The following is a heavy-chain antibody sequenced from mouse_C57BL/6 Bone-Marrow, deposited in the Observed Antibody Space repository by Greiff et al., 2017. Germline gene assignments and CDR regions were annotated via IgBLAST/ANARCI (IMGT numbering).Heavy chain of an antibody. Sequence: VQLQQSGPELVKPGASVKISCKASGYSFTGYYMNWVKQSPEKSLEWIGEFNPSTGGTTYNQKFKAKATLTVDKSSSPAYMQLKSLTSEDSAVYYCARSSPPGGSSSYWYFDVWGTGTTVTVSS. CDR1: GYSFTGYY. D-gene: IGHD1-1*01. CDR3: ARSSPPGGSSSYWYFDV. CDR2: FNPSTGGT. V-gene: IGHV1-42*01. J-gene: IGHJ1*03.